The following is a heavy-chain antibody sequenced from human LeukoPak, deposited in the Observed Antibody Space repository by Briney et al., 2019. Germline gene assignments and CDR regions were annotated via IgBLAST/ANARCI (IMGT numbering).Heavy chain of an antibody. V-gene: IGHV3-23*01. D-gene: IGHD3-22*01. J-gene: IGHJ5*02. Sequence: PGGSLRLSCAASGFTFSSYAMSWVRQAPGKGLEWVSAISGSGGSTYYADSVKGRFTISRDNSKNTLYLQMNSLRAEDTAVYYCAKDGYDSSGYYGNWFDPWGQGTLVTVSS. CDR2: ISGSGGST. CDR1: GFTFSSYA. CDR3: AKDGYDSSGYYGNWFDP.